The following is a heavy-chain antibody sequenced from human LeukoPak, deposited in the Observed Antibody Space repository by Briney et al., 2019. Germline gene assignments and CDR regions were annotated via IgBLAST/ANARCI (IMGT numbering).Heavy chain of an antibody. Sequence: SETLSLTCTVPGAFTSTYYWSWIRQPPGKGLEWIGYNQNSGTTNHNPSLQSRVTISVDMSKNQFSLRLSSVTAADTAVYYCARHGSSWSFDYWGQGTLVTVSS. CDR1: GAFTSTYY. CDR2: NQNSGTT. D-gene: IGHD6-13*01. V-gene: IGHV4-59*08. J-gene: IGHJ4*02. CDR3: ARHGSSWSFDY.